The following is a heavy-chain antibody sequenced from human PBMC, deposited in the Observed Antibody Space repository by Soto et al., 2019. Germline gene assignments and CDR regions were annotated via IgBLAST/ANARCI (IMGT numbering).Heavy chain of an antibody. CDR3: ARGVYDYWSGYYAGSGLDV. CDR2: IYYSGNT. D-gene: IGHD3-3*01. V-gene: IGHV4-59*01. CDR1: GGSMSPFY. J-gene: IGHJ6*02. Sequence: QVQLLESGPGLLKPSETLSLTCSVSGGSMSPFYWSWIRQSPRKGLEWIGYIYYSGNTNYNPSLKSRVTISVDTSKDQFSLRLSSVTAADSAVDYCARGVYDYWSGYYAGSGLDVWGQGTTVIVSS.